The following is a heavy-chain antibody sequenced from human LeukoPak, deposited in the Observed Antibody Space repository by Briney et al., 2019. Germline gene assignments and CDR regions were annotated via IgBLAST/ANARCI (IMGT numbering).Heavy chain of an antibody. CDR1: GFTFTSFA. Sequence: GGSLRLSCAASGFTFTSFAMTWVRQAPGKGLEWVSGISVSGSSTYYADSVKGRFTISRDNSKNTLYLQMNSLRAEDTAVYYCARGRDWFDPWGQGTLVTVSS. J-gene: IGHJ5*02. CDR3: ARGRDWFDP. V-gene: IGHV3-23*01. CDR2: ISVSGSST.